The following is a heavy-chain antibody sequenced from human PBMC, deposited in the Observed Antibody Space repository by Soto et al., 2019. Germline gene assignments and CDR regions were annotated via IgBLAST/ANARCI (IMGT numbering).Heavy chain of an antibody. CDR2: INPSGGST. J-gene: IGHJ6*02. CDR3: ARGRFDYHYGMDV. D-gene: IGHD3-3*01. CDR1: VYTFISYY. Sequence: GXSVKVSCKASVYTFISYYMYWVRQAPGQGLEWMGIINPSGGSTTYAQKFQGRVTMTRDTSTSTVYMELSNVRSEDTAVYYCARGRFDYHYGMDVWGQGTTGTVSS. V-gene: IGHV1-46*01.